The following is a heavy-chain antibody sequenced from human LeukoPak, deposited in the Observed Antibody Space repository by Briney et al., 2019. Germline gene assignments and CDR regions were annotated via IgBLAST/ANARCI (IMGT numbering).Heavy chain of an antibody. CDR3: ARAAGAVYSSGWYAWAY. Sequence: GGSLRLSCAASGFTFSSYWMHWVRQAPGKGLVWVSRINSDDSSTSYADSVKGRFTISRDNAKNTLYLQMNSLRAEDTAVYYCARAAGAVYSSGWYAWAYWGQGTMVTVSS. CDR2: INSDDSST. V-gene: IGHV3-74*01. D-gene: IGHD6-19*01. J-gene: IGHJ4*02. CDR1: GFTFSSYW.